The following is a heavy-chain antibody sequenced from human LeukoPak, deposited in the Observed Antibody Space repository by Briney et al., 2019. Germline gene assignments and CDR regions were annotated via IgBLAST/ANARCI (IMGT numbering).Heavy chain of an antibody. J-gene: IGHJ5*02. CDR3: ASAYYFSALWFDP. Sequence: SETLSLTCTVSGGSISSGGYYWSWIRQHPGKGLEWIGYIYYSGSTYYNPSLKSRVTISVDTSKNQFSLKLSSVTAADTAVYYCASAYYFSALWFDPWGQGTLVTVSS. D-gene: IGHD3-10*01. V-gene: IGHV4-31*03. CDR2: IYYSGST. CDR1: GGSISSGGYY.